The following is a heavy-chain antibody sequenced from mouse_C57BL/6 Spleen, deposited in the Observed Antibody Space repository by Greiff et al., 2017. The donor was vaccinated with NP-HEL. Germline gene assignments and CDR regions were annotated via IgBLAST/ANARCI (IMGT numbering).Heavy chain of an antibody. J-gene: IGHJ2*01. Sequence: EVKLVESGGGLVKPGGSLKLSCAASGFTFSSYAMSWVRQTPEKRLEWVATISDGGSYTYYPDNVKGRFTISRDNAKNNLYLQMSHLKSEDTAMYYCAREDDGYYFDDWGQGTTLTVSS. CDR3: AREDDGYYFDD. CDR2: ISDGGSYT. D-gene: IGHD2-3*01. CDR1: GFTFSSYA. V-gene: IGHV5-4*01.